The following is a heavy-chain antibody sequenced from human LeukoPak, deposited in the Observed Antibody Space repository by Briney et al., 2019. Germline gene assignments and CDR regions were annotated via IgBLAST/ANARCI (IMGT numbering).Heavy chain of an antibody. D-gene: IGHD3-10*01. J-gene: IGHJ2*01. CDR3: AKWGDFGELLSWYFDL. CDR1: GFTFSSYA. CDR2: TSYDGDNK. V-gene: IGHV3-30*18. Sequence: PGGSLRLSCAASGFTFSSYAMSWVRQAPGKGLEWVAVTSYDGDNKYYADSVKGRFTISRDNSKNTVYLQMNSLRPEDTAVYYCAKWGDFGELLSWYFDLWGRGTLVTVSS.